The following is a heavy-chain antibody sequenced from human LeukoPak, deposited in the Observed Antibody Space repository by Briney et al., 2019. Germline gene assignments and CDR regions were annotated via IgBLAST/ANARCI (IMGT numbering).Heavy chain of an antibody. CDR1: GGSFSGYY. CDR3: ARIAAAGTY. D-gene: IGHD6-13*01. J-gene: IGHJ4*02. Sequence: SETLSLTCDVFGGSFSGYYWSWIRQPPGKGLEWIGEINHSGSTNYNPSLKSRVTISVDTSKNQFSLKLSSVTAADTAVYYCARIAAAGTYWGQGTLVTVSS. CDR2: INHSGST. V-gene: IGHV4-34*01.